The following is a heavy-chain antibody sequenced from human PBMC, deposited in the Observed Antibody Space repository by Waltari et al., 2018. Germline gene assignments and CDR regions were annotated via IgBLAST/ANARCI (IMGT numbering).Heavy chain of an antibody. CDR1: GFTFDDYT. J-gene: IGHJ4*02. D-gene: IGHD3-10*01. CDR3: AKDSSMVQGGSALDY. CDR2: ISWDGGST. Sequence: EVQLVESGGVVVQPGGSLRLSCAASGFTFDDYTMHWVRQAPGKGLEWVSLISWDGGSTYYADSVKGRFTISRDNSKNSLYLQMNSLRTEDTALYYCAKDSSMVQGGSALDYWGQGTLVTVSS. V-gene: IGHV3-43*01.